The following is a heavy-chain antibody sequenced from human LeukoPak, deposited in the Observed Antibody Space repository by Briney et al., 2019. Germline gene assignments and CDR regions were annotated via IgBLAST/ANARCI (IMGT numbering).Heavy chain of an antibody. CDR3: ARESGTIAVAGRTFGSNWFDP. V-gene: IGHV4-59*01. J-gene: IGHJ5*02. CDR1: GDSISSDYY. CDR2: VYNIGST. Sequence: PSETLSLTCTVSGDSISSDYYWSWIRQPPGKGLEWIGYVYNIGSTNYNPSLKSRVTISVDTSKNQFSLKLSSVTAADTAVYYCARESGTIAVAGRTFGSNWFDPWGQGTLVTVSS. D-gene: IGHD6-19*01.